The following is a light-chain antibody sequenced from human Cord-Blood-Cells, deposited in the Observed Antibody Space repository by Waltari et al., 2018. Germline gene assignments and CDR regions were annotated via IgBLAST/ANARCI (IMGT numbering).Light chain of an antibody. Sequence: AIRMTQSPSSFSASTGDRVTITCRASQGISSYLAWYQQKPGKAPKLLIYAASTLQSAVPSRFGGSGSGTDCTLTISCLQSEDFATYYCQPYYSYPRTFGQGTKVEIK. CDR1: QGISSY. CDR2: AAS. J-gene: IGKJ1*01. V-gene: IGKV1-8*01. CDR3: QPYYSYPRT.